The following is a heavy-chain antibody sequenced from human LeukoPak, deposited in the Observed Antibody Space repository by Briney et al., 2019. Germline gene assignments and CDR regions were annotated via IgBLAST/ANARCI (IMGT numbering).Heavy chain of an antibody. CDR3: AKWMSRVQAFDI. V-gene: IGHV3-23*02. CDR1: RFTLRTYD. CDR2: IGSCGGAI. J-gene: IGHJ3*02. D-gene: IGHD5-12*01. Sequence: TGGSLRLSCAASRFTLRTYDTSGVLGTPRGGVECAACIGSCGGAISSRDSVRGRSPISREISKSTISRQINSRRAGDRAVYFCAKWMSRVQAFDIGGQGTMVTVSS.